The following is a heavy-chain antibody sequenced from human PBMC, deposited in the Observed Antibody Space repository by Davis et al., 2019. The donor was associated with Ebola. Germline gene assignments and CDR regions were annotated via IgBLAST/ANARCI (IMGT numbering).Heavy chain of an antibody. Sequence: GESLKISCAASGFTFSSYAMHWVRQAPGKGLEWVAVISYDGSNKYYADSVKGRFTISRDNSKNTLYLQMNSLRAEDTAVYYCATQPAGNLFDYWGQGTLVTVSS. D-gene: IGHD4-23*01. CDR3: ATQPAGNLFDY. V-gene: IGHV3-30-3*01. CDR2: ISYDGSNK. CDR1: GFTFSSYA. J-gene: IGHJ4*02.